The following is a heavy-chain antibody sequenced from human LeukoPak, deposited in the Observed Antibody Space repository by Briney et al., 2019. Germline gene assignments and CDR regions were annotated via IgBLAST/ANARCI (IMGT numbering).Heavy chain of an antibody. CDR1: GYSFSTYW. J-gene: IGHJ3*02. CDR2: IYPGDSDT. D-gene: IGHD6-19*01. Sequence: HGESQKISCKGSGYSFSTYWIGWVRQMPGKGLEWMGIIYPGDSDTRYSPSFQGQVTISADKSISTAYLQWSSLKASDTAMYYCARRGYRSGANAFDIWGQGTMVTVSS. CDR3: ARRGYRSGANAFDI. V-gene: IGHV5-51*01.